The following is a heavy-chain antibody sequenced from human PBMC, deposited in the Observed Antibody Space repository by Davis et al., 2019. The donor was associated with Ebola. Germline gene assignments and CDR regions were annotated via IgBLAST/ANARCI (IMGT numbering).Heavy chain of an antibody. CDR3: AKDDMIQGVRYLDY. V-gene: IGHV3-43*01. D-gene: IGHD3-10*01. J-gene: IGHJ4*02. CDR2: LRWDGFSP. CDR1: GFTFSSYW. Sequence: GESLKISCAASGFTFSSYWMHWVRQAPGKGLEWVSLLRWDGFSPDYADSVRGRFTISRDNSKNSLYLQMNSLTIEDTAFYYCAKDDMIQGVRYLDYWGQGTLVTVSS.